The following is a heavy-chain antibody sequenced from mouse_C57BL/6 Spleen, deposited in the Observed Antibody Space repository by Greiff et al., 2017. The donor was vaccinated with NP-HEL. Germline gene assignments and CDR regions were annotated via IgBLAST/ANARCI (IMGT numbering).Heavy chain of an antibody. Sequence: DVKLVESGGDLVKPGGSLKLSCAASGFTFSSYGMSWVRQTPDKRLEWVATISSGGSYTYYPDSVKGRFTISRDNAKNTLYLQMSSLKSEDTAMYYCATGTKDYFDYWGQGTTLTVSS. D-gene: IGHD4-1*01. V-gene: IGHV5-6*02. J-gene: IGHJ2*01. CDR2: ISSGGSYT. CDR1: GFTFSSYG. CDR3: ATGTKDYFDY.